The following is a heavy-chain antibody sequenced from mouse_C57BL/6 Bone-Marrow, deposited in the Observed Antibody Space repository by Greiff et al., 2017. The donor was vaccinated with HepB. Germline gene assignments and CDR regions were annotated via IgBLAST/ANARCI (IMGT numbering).Heavy chain of an antibody. CDR2: IWTGGGT. Sequence: VKVVESGPGLVAPSQSLSITCTVSGFSLTSYAISWVRQPPGKGLEWLGVIWTGGGTNYNSALKSRLSISKDNSKSQVFLKMNSLQTDDTARYYCARNVVVATSDAMDYWGQGTSVTVSS. J-gene: IGHJ4*01. CDR3: ARNVVVATSDAMDY. CDR1: GFSLTSYA. V-gene: IGHV2-9-1*01. D-gene: IGHD1-1*01.